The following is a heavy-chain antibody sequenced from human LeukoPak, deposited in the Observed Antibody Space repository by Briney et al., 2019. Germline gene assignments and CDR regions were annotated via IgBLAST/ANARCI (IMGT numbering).Heavy chain of an antibody. Sequence: GGSLRLSCAASGFTVRSYWMSWVRQAPGKGLEWVANIKQDGSEKYYVDSVKGRFTISRDNAKNSLYLQMNSLRAEDTAVYYCARGPSYYYDSSGYLDYWGQGTLVTVSS. V-gene: IGHV3-7*01. J-gene: IGHJ4*02. CDR2: IKQDGSEK. CDR1: GFTVRSYW. CDR3: ARGPSYYYDSSGYLDY. D-gene: IGHD3-22*01.